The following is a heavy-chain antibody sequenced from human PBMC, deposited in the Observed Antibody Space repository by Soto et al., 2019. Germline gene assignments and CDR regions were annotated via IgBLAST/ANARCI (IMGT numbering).Heavy chain of an antibody. CDR1: GFTVMNNY. J-gene: IGHJ4*02. V-gene: IGHV3-15*01. CDR3: TTLATGKH. Sequence: PGGSLRLSCAASGFTVMNNYFSWVRQAPGKGLEWVDRIKSKTDGGTTDYAAPVKGRFTISRDDSKNTLYLQMNSLKTEDTAVYYCTTLATGKHWGQGTLVTVSS. CDR2: IKSKTDGGTT. D-gene: IGHD4-17*01.